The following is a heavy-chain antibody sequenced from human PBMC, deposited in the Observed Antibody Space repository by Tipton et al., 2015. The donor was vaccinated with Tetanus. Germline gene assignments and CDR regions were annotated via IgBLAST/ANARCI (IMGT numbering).Heavy chain of an antibody. V-gene: IGHV4-39*01. CDR2: FFYSGST. CDR3: ARHVVQGAPRWFDP. Sequence: GLVKPSETLSLTCTVSGGSISGSSYYWGWIRQPPGKGLEWIGSFFYSGSTYYHPSLKSRVTISVDTSKNQFSLKVRSVTAADTAVYACARHVVQGAPRWFDPWGQGTQVTVSS. D-gene: IGHD2-21*01. J-gene: IGHJ5*02. CDR1: GGSISGSSYY.